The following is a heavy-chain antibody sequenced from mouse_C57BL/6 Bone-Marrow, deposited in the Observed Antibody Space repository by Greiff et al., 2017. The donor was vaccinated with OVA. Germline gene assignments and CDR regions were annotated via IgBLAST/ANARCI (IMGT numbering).Heavy chain of an antibody. D-gene: IGHD2-1*01. CDR3: ARRAVYGNYFWRWYFDV. J-gene: IGHJ1*03. CDR1: GYTFTSYW. V-gene: IGHV1-72*01. Sequence: VKLQQPGAELVKPGASVKLSCKASGYTFTSYWMHWVKQRPGRGLEWIGRIDPNSGGTKYNEKFKSKATLTVDKPSSTAYMQLSSLTSEDSAVYYCARRAVYGNYFWRWYFDVWGRGTAVTVSS. CDR2: IDPNSGGT.